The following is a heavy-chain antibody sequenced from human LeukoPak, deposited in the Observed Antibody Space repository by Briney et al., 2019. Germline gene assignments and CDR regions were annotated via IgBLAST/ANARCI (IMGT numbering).Heavy chain of an antibody. D-gene: IGHD6-19*01. CDR2: IFPIFGTA. Sequence: SVKVSCKASGGTFSSYAISWVRQAPGQGLEWMGGIFPIFGTANYAQKFQGRVTITADESTSTAYMELSSLRSEDTAVYYCASTPGYSSGWYAPDYWGQGTLVTVSS. J-gene: IGHJ4*02. CDR3: ASTPGYSSGWYAPDY. V-gene: IGHV1-69*01. CDR1: GGTFSSYA.